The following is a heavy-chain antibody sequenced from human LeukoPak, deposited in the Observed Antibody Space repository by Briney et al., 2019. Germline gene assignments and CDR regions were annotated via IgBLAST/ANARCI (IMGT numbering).Heavy chain of an antibody. Sequence: PGGSLRLSCAASGFTFGSYGMHWVRQAPGKGLEWVAAISYDGSNKYYADSVKGRFTISRDNSKNTLYLQMNSLRAEDTAVYYCAKDLWGAPAAAGIDYWGQGTLVTVSS. CDR3: AKDLWGAPAAAGIDY. CDR2: ISYDGSNK. D-gene: IGHD6-13*01. J-gene: IGHJ4*02. V-gene: IGHV3-30*18. CDR1: GFTFGSYG.